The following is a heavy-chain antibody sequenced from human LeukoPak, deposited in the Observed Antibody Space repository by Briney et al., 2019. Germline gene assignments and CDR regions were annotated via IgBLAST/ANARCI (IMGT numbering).Heavy chain of an antibody. CDR1: GFTFSNYN. Sequence: QSGGSLRLSCAASGFTFSNYNMNWVRQAPGKGLEWVAVIWYDGSNKYYADSVKGRFTISRDNSKNTLYLQMNSLRAEDTAVYYCATSGEGGIVVAAPGRAWGQGTLVTVSS. CDR2: IWYDGSNK. CDR3: ATSGEGGIVVAAPGRA. D-gene: IGHD6-19*01. J-gene: IGHJ5*02. V-gene: IGHV3-33*08.